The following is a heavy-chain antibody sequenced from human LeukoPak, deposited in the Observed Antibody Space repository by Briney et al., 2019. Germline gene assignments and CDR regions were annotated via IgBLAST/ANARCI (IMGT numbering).Heavy chain of an antibody. Sequence: PSETLSLTCTVSGGSINNFYWSWIRQAPGKGLEWIGFFYHSGSTNYNPSLKSRITISVDTSKNQFSLKLSSVTAADTAVYFCARHRSGIASALDSWGQGTLVSVSS. V-gene: IGHV4-59*08. CDR1: GGSINNFY. CDR2: FYHSGST. CDR3: ARHRSGIASALDS. D-gene: IGHD6-13*01. J-gene: IGHJ4*02.